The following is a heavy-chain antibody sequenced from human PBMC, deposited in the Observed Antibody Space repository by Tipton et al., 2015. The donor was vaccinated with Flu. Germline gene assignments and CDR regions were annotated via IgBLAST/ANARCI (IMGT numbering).Heavy chain of an antibody. D-gene: IGHD1-1*01. J-gene: IGHJ6*03. Sequence: GLVKPSETLSLTCAVYGGSFSGYYWSWIRQPPGKGLEWIGEINHSGSTNYNPSLKSRVTISVDTSKNQFSLKLSSVTAADTAVYYCARHNLYYYYYYYMDVWGKGTTVTVSS. CDR2: INHSGST. CDR1: GGSFSGYY. V-gene: IGHV4-34*01. CDR3: ARHNLYYYYYYYMDV.